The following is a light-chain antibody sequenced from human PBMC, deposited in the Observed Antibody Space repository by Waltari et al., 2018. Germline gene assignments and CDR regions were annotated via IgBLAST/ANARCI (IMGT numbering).Light chain of an antibody. CDR1: SSDIGGYTY. V-gene: IGLV2-14*01. J-gene: IGLJ2*01. Sequence: QSALTQPASVSGSPGHSITIPCPGTSSDIGGYTYASWYQQHPGRAPNLLIFDASKRPSGVSVRFSGSKSGNTASLTISGLQAEDEADYYCSSYTRVSASVVFGGGTKLTVL. CDR2: DAS. CDR3: SSYTRVSASVV.